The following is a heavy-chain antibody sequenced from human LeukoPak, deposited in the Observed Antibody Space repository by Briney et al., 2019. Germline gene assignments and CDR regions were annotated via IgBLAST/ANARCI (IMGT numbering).Heavy chain of an antibody. CDR3: ASANYDFWSGYYTGPFDY. V-gene: IGHV4-59*01. D-gene: IGHD3-3*01. Sequence: KPSETLSLTCTVSGGSISSYYWSWIRQPPGKGLEWIGYIYYSGSTNYNPSLKSRVTISVDTSKNQFSLKLSSVTAADTAVYYCASANYDFWSGYYTGPFDYGGQGTLVTVSS. J-gene: IGHJ4*02. CDR1: GGSISSYY. CDR2: IYYSGST.